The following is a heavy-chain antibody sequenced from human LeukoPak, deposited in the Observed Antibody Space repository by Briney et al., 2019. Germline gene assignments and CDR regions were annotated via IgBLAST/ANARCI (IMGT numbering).Heavy chain of an antibody. Sequence: GRSLRLSCAASGFTFSTYGMHWVRQAPGKGLEWVALISSDGSNKDYADTVKGRFTISRDNSKNTLYVQMDSLRAEDTAVYYCARDLRKGRYFDYWGQGTLVTVSS. CDR2: ISSDGSNK. V-gene: IGHV3-30*03. CDR1: GFTFSTYG. J-gene: IGHJ4*02. CDR3: ARDLRKGRYFDY. D-gene: IGHD3-10*01.